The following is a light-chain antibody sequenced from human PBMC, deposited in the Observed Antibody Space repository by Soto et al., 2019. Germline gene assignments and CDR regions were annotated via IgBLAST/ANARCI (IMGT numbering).Light chain of an antibody. CDR1: QSVSSN. Sequence: EIVMTQSPATLSVSPGERVTLSCRASQSVSSNLAWYQQKPGQSPRLLIYGVSTRATGIPARFSGSGSGTEFTLTISSLQSEDFAVYYCQQYINLWTFGQGTKVEIK. J-gene: IGKJ1*01. CDR3: QQYINLWT. CDR2: GVS. V-gene: IGKV3-15*01.